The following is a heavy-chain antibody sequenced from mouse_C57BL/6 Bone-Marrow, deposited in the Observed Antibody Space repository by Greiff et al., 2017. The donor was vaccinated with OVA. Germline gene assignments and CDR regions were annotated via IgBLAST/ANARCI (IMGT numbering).Heavy chain of an antibody. V-gene: IGHV1-81*01. CDR1: GYTFTSYG. Sequence: QVQLQQSGAELARPGASVKLSCKASGYTFTSYGISWVKQRTGQGLEWIGEIYPRSGNTYYNEKFKGKATLTADKYSSTAYMELRSLTSEDSAVYFCARPYYGSSYDFDYWGQGTTLTVSS. CDR2: IYPRSGNT. CDR3: ARPYYGSSYDFDY. D-gene: IGHD1-1*01. J-gene: IGHJ2*01.